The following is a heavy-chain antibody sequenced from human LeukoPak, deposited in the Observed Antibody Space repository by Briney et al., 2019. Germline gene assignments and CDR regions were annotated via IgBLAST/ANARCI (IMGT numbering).Heavy chain of an antibody. CDR3: VKDPNSLIPLAGCFDP. Sequence: GSLRLSCAAPEFSSRNYNMNWVRQVPGKGLEWVSSISDSSSYISYADSVKGRFTISRDNAKNSLYLQMNSLRAEDTAVYYCVKDPNSLIPLAGCFDPWGQGTLVTVSS. D-gene: IGHD6-19*01. J-gene: IGHJ5*02. V-gene: IGHV3-21*01. CDR2: ISDSSSYI. CDR1: EFSSRNYN.